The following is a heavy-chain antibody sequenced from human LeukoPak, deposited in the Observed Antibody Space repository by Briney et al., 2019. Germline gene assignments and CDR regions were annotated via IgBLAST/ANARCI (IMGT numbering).Heavy chain of an antibody. V-gene: IGHV1-2*06. CDR1: GYTFIDYW. J-gene: IGHJ4*02. CDR2: ININSGGI. CDR3: ARDRDGGVGTMDY. D-gene: IGHD3-3*01. Sequence: ASVKVSCKTSGYTFIDYWIHWVRQAPGQGLEWMGRININSGGINYAQKFQGRVTMTRATSISTAYRELSRLRFDDTAVYYCARDRDGGVGTMDYWGQGTLVPVSS.